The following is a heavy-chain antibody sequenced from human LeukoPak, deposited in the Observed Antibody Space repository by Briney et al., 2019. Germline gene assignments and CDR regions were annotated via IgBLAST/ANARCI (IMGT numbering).Heavy chain of an antibody. CDR1: GFTVSSNF. CDR3: ARDLLGGGTFDI. Sequence: PGGSLGLSCAASGFTVSSNFMNWVRQAPGKGLEWVSDYADSVKGRFTISRDNSKNTLYLQMNSLRAEDTAVYYCARDLLGGGTFDIWGQGTMVTVSS. D-gene: IGHD3-16*01. V-gene: IGHV3-53*01. J-gene: IGHJ3*02.